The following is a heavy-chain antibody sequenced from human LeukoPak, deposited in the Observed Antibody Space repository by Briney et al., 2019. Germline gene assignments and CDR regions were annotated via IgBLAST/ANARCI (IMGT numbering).Heavy chain of an antibody. Sequence: PGGSLRLSCAASGFTFSSYAMGWVRQAPGKGLEWVSSISSSSTYIYYADSVKGRFTISRDSAKNLLYLQMNSLRDEDTAVYYCARAGGWYYFDYWGQGTLVTVSS. V-gene: IGHV3-21*01. D-gene: IGHD6-19*01. CDR1: GFTFSSYA. J-gene: IGHJ4*02. CDR3: ARAGGWYYFDY. CDR2: ISSSSTYI.